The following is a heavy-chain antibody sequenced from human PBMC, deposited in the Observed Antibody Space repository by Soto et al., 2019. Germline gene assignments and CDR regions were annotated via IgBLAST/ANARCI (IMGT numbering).Heavy chain of an antibody. Sequence: QVQLVESGGGVVQPGRSLRLSCAASGFTFSSYGMHWVRQAPGKGLEWVAVIWYDGSNKYYADSVKGRFTISRDNSKNTLYLQMNSLRAEDTAVHYCARAPGYSYGYYFDYWGQGTLVTVSS. V-gene: IGHV3-33*01. CDR2: IWYDGSNK. CDR1: GFTFSSYG. CDR3: ARAPGYSYGYYFDY. D-gene: IGHD5-18*01. J-gene: IGHJ4*02.